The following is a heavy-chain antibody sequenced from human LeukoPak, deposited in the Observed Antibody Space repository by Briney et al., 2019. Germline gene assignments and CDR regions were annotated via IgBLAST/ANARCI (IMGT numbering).Heavy chain of an antibody. CDR1: GYTFISYG. CDR2: ISAYNDNT. D-gene: IGHD2-15*01. V-gene: IGHV1-18*01. Sequence: ASVKVSCKASGYTFISYGISWVRQAPGQGLEWMGWISAYNDNTNYAQKLQGRVTMTTDTSTSTAYIELRSLRSDDTAVYCCARNGSAVVSAAVPFDYWGQGTLVTVSS. CDR3: ARNGSAVVSAAVPFDY. J-gene: IGHJ4*02.